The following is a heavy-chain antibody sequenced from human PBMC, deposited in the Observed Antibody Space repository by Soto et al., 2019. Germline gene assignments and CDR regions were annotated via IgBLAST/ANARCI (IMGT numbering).Heavy chain of an antibody. Sequence: EVQLVESGGGLVQPGGSLRLSCAASGFTFSSYWMHWVRQAPGKGLVWVSRITSDGSDTTYADSVKGRFTISRDNAKNPLLLQLNSLRAEDTAVYYCARDKVPFYGPGSFAYWGQGTLVTVSS. CDR2: ITSDGSDT. V-gene: IGHV3-74*01. J-gene: IGHJ4*02. D-gene: IGHD3-10*01. CDR1: GFTFSSYW. CDR3: ARDKVPFYGPGSFAY.